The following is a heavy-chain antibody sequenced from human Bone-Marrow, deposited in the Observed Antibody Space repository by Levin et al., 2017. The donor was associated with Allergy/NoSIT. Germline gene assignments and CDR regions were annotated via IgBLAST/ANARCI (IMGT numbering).Heavy chain of an antibody. Sequence: SETLSLTCTVSGGSISSGDYYWSWIRQPPGKGLEWIGYIYYSGSTYYNPSLKSRVTISVDTSKNQFSLKLSSVTAADTAVYYCARVFPPYQGGYYYYGMDVWGQGTTVTVSS. V-gene: IGHV4-30-4*01. J-gene: IGHJ6*02. CDR2: IYYSGST. CDR1: GGSISSGDYY. CDR3: ARVFPPYQGGYYYYGMDV. D-gene: IGHD2-2*01.